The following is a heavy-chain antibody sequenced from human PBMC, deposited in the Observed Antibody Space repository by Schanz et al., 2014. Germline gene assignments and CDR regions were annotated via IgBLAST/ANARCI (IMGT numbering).Heavy chain of an antibody. J-gene: IGHJ4*02. D-gene: IGHD3-10*01. V-gene: IGHV3-23*01. CDR1: GFTFTTHS. CDR2: ISGSGGST. CDR3: ARVPYGSGSYWDY. Sequence: EVQLLESGGGLVQPGGSLRLSCAASGFTFTTHSMTWVRQAPGKGLEWVSGISGSGGSTYYADSVKGRFTISRDNSKNTLYLQMNSLRAGDTAVYYCARVPYGSGSYWDYWGQGTQVTVSS.